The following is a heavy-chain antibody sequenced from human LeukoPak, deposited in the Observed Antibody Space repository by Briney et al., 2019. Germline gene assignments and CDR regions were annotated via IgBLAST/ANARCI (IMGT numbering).Heavy chain of an antibody. CDR3: ARGLRLPYYFDY. D-gene: IGHD4-11*01. CDR2: IYYSGST. CDR1: GGSISSYY. J-gene: IGHJ4*02. Sequence: KPSETLSLTCTVSGGSISSYYWSWIRQPPGKGLEWIGYIYYSGSTNYNPSLKSRVTISVDTSKNQFSLKLSSVTAADTAVYYCARGLRLPYYFDYWGQGTLVTVSS. V-gene: IGHV4-59*12.